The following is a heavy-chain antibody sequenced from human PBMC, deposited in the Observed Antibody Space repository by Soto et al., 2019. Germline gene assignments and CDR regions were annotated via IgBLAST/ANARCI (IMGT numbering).Heavy chain of an antibody. CDR1: GFTFSSYA. D-gene: IGHD6-6*01. J-gene: IGHJ6*02. V-gene: IGHV3-30-3*01. CDR2: ISYDGSNK. CDR3: ATTTESIAARPDFMVTASYYYYGMDV. Sequence: QVQLVESGGGVVQPGRSLRLSCAASGFTFSSYAMHWVRQAPGKGLEWVAVISYDGSNKYYADSVKGRFTISRDNSQNTLYLQMNSLRAEDTAVYYCATTTESIAARPDFMVTASYYYYGMDVWGQGTTVTVSS.